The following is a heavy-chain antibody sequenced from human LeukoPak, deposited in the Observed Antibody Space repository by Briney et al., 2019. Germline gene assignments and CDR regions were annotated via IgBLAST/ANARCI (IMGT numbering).Heavy chain of an antibody. J-gene: IGHJ4*02. CDR2: IIPILGIA. V-gene: IGHV1-69*02. D-gene: IGHD1-26*01. Sequence: GASVKVSCKASGYTFTGYYMHWVRQAPGQGLEWMGRIIPILGIANYAQKFQGRVTITADKSTSTAYMELSSLRSEDTAVYYCASPPRSGSYFDYWGQGTLVTVSS. CDR1: GYTFTGYY. CDR3: ASPPRSGSYFDY.